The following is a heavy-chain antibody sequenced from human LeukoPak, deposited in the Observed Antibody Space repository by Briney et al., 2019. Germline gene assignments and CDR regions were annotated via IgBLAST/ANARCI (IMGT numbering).Heavy chain of an antibody. V-gene: IGHV4-59*08. CDR1: GGSISGYY. D-gene: IGHD6-6*01. Sequence: SETLSLTCTVSGGSISGYYWTWIRQPPGKGLEWIGYIYSSGSTNYNPSLKSRVTISVDASKNQFSLRLSSVTAADTAVYYCARHRYTSSSSYFDFWGQGTLVTVSS. CDR3: ARHRYTSSSSYFDF. J-gene: IGHJ4*02. CDR2: IYSSGST.